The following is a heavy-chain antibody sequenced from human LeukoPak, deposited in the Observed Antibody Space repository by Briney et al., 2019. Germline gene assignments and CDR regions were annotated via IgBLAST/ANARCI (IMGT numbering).Heavy chain of an antibody. CDR2: IYSGGST. CDR3: ASSLTTVTLYYYYYMDV. Sequence: QPGGSLRLSCAASGFTVSSNYMSWVRQAPGKGLEWVSVIYSGGSTYDADSVKGRFTISRDNSKNTLYLQMNSLRAKDTAVYYCASSLTTVTLYYYYYMDVWGKGTTVTVSS. J-gene: IGHJ6*03. CDR1: GFTVSSNY. D-gene: IGHD4-11*01. V-gene: IGHV3-66*02.